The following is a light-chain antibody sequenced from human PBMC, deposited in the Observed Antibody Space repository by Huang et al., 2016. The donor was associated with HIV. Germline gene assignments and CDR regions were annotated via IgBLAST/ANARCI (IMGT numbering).Light chain of an antibody. CDR1: QSVTTL. V-gene: IGKV3-11*01. Sequence: EIVLTQSPATLSLSPGERATLSCRASQSVTTLLAWFQQKPGQAPRLLIYDASNRATCVPARFSGSGSGTDFTLTISSLEPEDFAVYYCQQRYNWPPITFGQGTRLEIK. CDR2: DAS. CDR3: QQRYNWPPIT. J-gene: IGKJ5*01.